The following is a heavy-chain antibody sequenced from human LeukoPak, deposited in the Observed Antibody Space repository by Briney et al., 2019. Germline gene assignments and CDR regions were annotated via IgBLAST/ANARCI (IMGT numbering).Heavy chain of an antibody. Sequence: GGSLRLSCAASGFTFSSYAMSWVRQAPAKGLEWVSAISGSGGSTYYADSVKGRFTISRDNSKNTLYLQMNSLRAEDTAVYYCVGEGIYSSSWYYFDYWGQGTLVTVSS. CDR3: VGEGIYSSSWYYFDY. J-gene: IGHJ4*02. CDR1: GFTFSSYA. CDR2: ISGSGGST. D-gene: IGHD6-13*01. V-gene: IGHV3-23*01.